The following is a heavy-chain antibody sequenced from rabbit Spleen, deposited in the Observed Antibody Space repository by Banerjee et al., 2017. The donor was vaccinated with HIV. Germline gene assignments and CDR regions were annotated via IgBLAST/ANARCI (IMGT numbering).Heavy chain of an antibody. CDR1: GFSFNSGYD. J-gene: IGHJ4*01. CDR2: IYDGDAST. D-gene: IGHD6-1*01. Sequence: QSLEESGGGLVKPGASLTLTCKASGFSFNSGYDMCWVRQAPGKGLEWIACIYDGDASTFYASWVNGRITISKNPSTTVTLQMTSLTAADTATYFCARSIDGYGGYASDLWGPGTLVTVS. V-gene: IGHV1S40*01. CDR3: ARSIDGYGGYASDL.